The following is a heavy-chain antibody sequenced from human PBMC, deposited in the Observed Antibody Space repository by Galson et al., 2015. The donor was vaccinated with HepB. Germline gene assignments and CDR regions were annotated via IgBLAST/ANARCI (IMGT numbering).Heavy chain of an antibody. V-gene: IGHV1-58*01. J-gene: IGHJ3*02. CDR3: VTSGSYWAQDAFDI. D-gene: IGHD1-26*01. CDR2: IVVGSGNT. CDR1: GFTFTSSA. Sequence: SVKVSCKASGFTFTSSAVQWVRQARGQRLEWIGWIVVGSGNTNYAQKFQERVTITRDMSTSTAYMELSSLRSEDMAVYYCVTSGSYWAQDAFDIWGQGTMVTVSS.